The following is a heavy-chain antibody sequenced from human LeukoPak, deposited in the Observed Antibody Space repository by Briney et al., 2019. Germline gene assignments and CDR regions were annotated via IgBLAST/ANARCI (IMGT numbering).Heavy chain of an antibody. CDR3: ARGRGRSWKYQYFQD. CDR2: INHSGST. CDR1: GRSFSGYY. D-gene: IGHD6-13*01. V-gene: IGHV4-34*01. Sequence: PSETLSLTCAVYGRSFSGYYWSWIRQPPGKGLEWIGEINHSGSTNYNPSLKSRVTISVDTSKNQFSLKLSSVTAADTAGHYCARGRGRSWKYQYFQDGGQGTLVTVSS. J-gene: IGHJ1*01.